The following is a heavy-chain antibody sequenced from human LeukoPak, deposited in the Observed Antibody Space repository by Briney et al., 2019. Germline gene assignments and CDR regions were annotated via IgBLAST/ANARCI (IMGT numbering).Heavy chain of an antibody. D-gene: IGHD3-16*02. Sequence: GGSLRLSCAASGFTFSSSSMSWVRQAPGEGLEWVSLVGYHDATLYCRSAVCGRYTIFRDNSKNTMFLEMNSLRAEDTAIYYCARDMQLSTWGLGTMVTVSS. CDR3: ARDMQLST. J-gene: IGHJ3*01. CDR1: GFTFSSSS. V-gene: IGHV3-23*01. CDR2: VGYHDATL.